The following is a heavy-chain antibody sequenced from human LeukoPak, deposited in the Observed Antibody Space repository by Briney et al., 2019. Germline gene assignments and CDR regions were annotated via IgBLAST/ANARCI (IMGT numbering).Heavy chain of an antibody. D-gene: IGHD4-11*01. V-gene: IGHV3-66*01. CDR2: IYSGGST. Sequence: GGSLRLSCAVSGFTVSSNYMSWVRQAPGKGLEWVSVIYSGGSTYYADSVKGRFTISRDNSKNTLYLQMNSLRAEDTAVYYCAWADGVTTFRDYWGQGALVTVSS. J-gene: IGHJ4*02. CDR3: AWADGVTTFRDY. CDR1: GFTVSSNY.